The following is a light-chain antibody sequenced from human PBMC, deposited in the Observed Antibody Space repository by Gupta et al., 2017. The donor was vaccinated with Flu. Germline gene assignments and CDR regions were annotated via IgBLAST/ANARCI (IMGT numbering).Light chain of an antibody. CDR1: SFNIGGNY. Sequence: QSVLTQPPSASGTPGQTVTIPCSGSSFNIGGNYVYWFQQLPGAAPKLLIYRSYQRPSGVPDRFSASKSGTSASLAISGLRSEDEADYYCAAWDDSLYAGVFGGGTKLTVL. V-gene: IGLV1-47*01. CDR2: RSY. J-gene: IGLJ3*02. CDR3: AAWDDSLYAGV.